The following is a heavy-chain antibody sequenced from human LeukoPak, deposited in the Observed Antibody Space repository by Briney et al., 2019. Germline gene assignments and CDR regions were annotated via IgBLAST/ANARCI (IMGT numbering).Heavy chain of an antibody. Sequence: ASVKVSCKASEGTFSSYAISWVRQAPGQGLEWMGRIIPILGIANYAQKFQGRVTITADKSTSTAYMELSGLRSEDTAVYYCARGPDYRFDYWGQGTLVTVSS. CDR3: ARGPDYRFDY. D-gene: IGHD4-11*01. CDR2: IIPILGIA. CDR1: EGTFSSYA. V-gene: IGHV1-69*04. J-gene: IGHJ4*02.